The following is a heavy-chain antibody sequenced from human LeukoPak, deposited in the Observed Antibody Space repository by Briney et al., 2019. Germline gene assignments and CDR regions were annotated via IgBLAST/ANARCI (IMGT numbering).Heavy chain of an antibody. J-gene: IGHJ4*02. CDR1: GFTFSSYA. CDR2: ISYDGSNK. CDR3: AREVRTLLRRGLDY. V-gene: IGHV3-30-3*01. D-gene: IGHD1-14*01. Sequence: GGSLRLSCAASGFTFSSYAMHWVRQAPGKGLEWVAVISYDGSNKYYADSVKGRFTISRDNSKNTLYLQMNSLRAEDTAVYYCAREVRTLLRRGLDYWGQGTLVTVSS.